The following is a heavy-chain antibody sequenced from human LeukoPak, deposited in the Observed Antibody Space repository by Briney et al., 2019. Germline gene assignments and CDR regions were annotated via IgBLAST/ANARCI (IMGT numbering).Heavy chain of an antibody. CDR3: YGGNAEN. V-gene: IGHV3-74*01. D-gene: IGHD4-23*01. Sequence: GGSLRLSCAASGFTFSSYWMHWVRQAPGKGLVWASGINTDGSSTNYADSVKGRFTISRDNAKNTLYLQMNSLRAEDTAVYYCYGGNAENWGQGTLVTVSS. CDR2: INTDGSST. J-gene: IGHJ1*01. CDR1: GFTFSSYW.